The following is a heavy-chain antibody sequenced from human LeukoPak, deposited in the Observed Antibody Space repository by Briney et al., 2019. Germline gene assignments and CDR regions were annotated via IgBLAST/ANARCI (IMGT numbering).Heavy chain of an antibody. D-gene: IGHD3-10*01. V-gene: IGHV3-48*03. CDR2: ISSSGSTI. J-gene: IGHJ3*02. CDR3: ARDGVWGPTWFGETGDAFDI. Sequence: PGGSLRLSCAASGFTFSSYEMNWVRQAPGKGLEWVSYISSSGSTIYYADSVKGRFTISRDNAKNSLYLQMNSLRAEDTAVYYCARDGVWGPTWFGETGDAFDIWGQGTMVTVSS. CDR1: GFTFSSYE.